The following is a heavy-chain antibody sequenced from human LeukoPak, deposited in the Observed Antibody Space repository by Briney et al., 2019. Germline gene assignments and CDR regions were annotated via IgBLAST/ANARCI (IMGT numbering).Heavy chain of an antibody. J-gene: IGHJ6*03. V-gene: IGHV3-21*01. CDR2: ISSSSSYM. Sequence: PGGSLRLSCAASGFTFSSYSMNWVRQAPGKGLEWVSSISSSSSYMYYADSVKGRFTISRDNAKNSLYLQMNSLRAEDTAVYYCAGYPESSGYYYYMDVWGKGTTVTVSS. CDR1: GFTFSSYS. CDR3: AGYPESSGYYYYMDV. D-gene: IGHD6-25*01.